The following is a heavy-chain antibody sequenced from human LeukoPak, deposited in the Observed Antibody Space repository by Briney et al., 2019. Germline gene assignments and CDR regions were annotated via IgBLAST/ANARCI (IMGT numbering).Heavy chain of an antibody. D-gene: IGHD1-1*01. CDR1: RYSFATSW. CDR2: IFPGDSDT. V-gene: IGHV5-51*01. CDR3: ASRVKVSTLGYYYLDV. J-gene: IGHJ6*03. Sequence: GESLKISCKGSRYSFATSWIAWVRQMPGKGLEWMGIIFPGDSDTRYSPSFQGQVTISADKSISTAYLHWSSLKASDTAMYYCASRVKVSTLGYYYLDVWGKGTTVTVSS.